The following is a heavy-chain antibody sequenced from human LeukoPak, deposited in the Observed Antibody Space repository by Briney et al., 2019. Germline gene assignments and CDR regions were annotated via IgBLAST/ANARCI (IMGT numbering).Heavy chain of an antibody. V-gene: IGHV4-61*01. CDR1: GXSVSSDSYY. CDR3: ARTNYGDYNWFDP. CDR2: VHNSGST. D-gene: IGHD4-17*01. J-gene: IGHJ5*02. Sequence: SQTLSLTYTVSGXSVSSDSYYWSWIRQPPGQGLEWIVYVHNSGSTKYNASLKGRLTISVDTSKNQFSLEVTSVTAADTAVYYCARTNYGDYNWFDPWGQGTLVTVSS.